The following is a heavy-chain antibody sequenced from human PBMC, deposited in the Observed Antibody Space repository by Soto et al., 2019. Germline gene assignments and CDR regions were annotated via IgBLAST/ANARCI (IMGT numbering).Heavy chain of an antibody. CDR3: AREGGLAYCGGDCFYNGFDP. D-gene: IGHD2-21*02. CDR1: GGSISSGDYY. V-gene: IGHV4-31*03. Sequence: QVQLQESGPGLVKPSQTLSLTCTVSGGSISSGDYYWSWVRQHPGKVLEWIGYRSYSGSTYYNPSLKSRVTIVVDTSRNQFSLRLSSVTAADTAVYYCAREGGLAYCGGDCFYNGFDPWGQGTLVTVSS. J-gene: IGHJ5*02. CDR2: RSYSGST.